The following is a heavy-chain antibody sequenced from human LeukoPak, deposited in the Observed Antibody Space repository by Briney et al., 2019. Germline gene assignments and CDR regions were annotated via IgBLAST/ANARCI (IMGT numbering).Heavy chain of an antibody. CDR1: GFTFSSYS. Sequence: GGSLRLSCAASGFTFSSYSMNWVRQAPGKGLEWVSSISSSSSYIYYADSVKGRFTISRDNAKSSLYLQMNSLRAEDTAVYYCARSEYNWNYFDYWGQGTLVTVSS. CDR2: ISSSSSYI. CDR3: ARSEYNWNYFDY. V-gene: IGHV3-21*01. J-gene: IGHJ4*02. D-gene: IGHD1-20*01.